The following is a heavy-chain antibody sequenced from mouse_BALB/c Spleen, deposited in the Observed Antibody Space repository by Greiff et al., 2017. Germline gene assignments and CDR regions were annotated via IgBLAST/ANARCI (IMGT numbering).Heavy chain of an antibody. V-gene: IGHV1-5*01. CDR2: IYPGNSDT. J-gene: IGHJ4*01. CDR1: GYSFTSYW. D-gene: IGHD1-1*01. CDR3: TRQYGSFAMDY. Sequence: EVKLVESGTVLARPGASVKMSCKASGYSFTSYWMPWVKQRPGQGLEWIGAIYPGNSDTSYNQKFKGKAKLTAVTSASTAYMELSSLTNEDSAVYYCTRQYGSFAMDYWGQGTSVTVSS.